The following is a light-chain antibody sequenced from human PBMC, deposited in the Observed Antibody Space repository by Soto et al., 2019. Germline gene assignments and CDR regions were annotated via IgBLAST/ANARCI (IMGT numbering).Light chain of an antibody. J-gene: IGKJ1*01. CDR1: QSFRGL. Sequence: EIVLTQSPGTLSLSPGGRATLSCRASQSFRGLLAWYQQKPGQAPRLLIYDAYNRATGIPPRFSGSGSGTDFTLTISSLEPEDSAVYYCQQRHMWSITFGQGTKVDIK. CDR2: DAY. CDR3: QQRHMWSIT. V-gene: IGKV3-11*01.